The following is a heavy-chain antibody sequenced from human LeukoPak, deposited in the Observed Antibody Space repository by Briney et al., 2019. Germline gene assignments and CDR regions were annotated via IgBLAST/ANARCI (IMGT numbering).Heavy chain of an antibody. CDR1: GDSVSSNNAA. J-gene: IGHJ5*02. V-gene: IGHV6-1*01. CDR2: TYYRSKWYS. Sequence: SQTLSLTCAISGDSVSSNNAAWNWIRQSPSRGLEWLGRTYYRSKWYSDYALPVKGRITINSDTSNNQFSLQLDSVTPEDTAVYFCASGWALQSWGQGTLVTVSS. D-gene: IGHD1-26*01. CDR3: ASGWALQS.